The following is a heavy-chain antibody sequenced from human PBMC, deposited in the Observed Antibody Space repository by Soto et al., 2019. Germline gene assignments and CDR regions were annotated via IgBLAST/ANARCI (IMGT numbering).Heavy chain of an antibody. CDR1: GFTFSSYA. D-gene: IGHD3-22*01. CDR3: AKDLFAVRPYDSSGYYSPASFDY. V-gene: IGHV3-23*01. J-gene: IGHJ4*02. Sequence: PGGSLRLSCAASGFTFSSYAMSWVRQAPGKGLEWVSAISGSGGSTCYADSVKGRFTISRDNSKNTLYLQMNSLRAEDTAVYYCAKDLFAVRPYDSSGYYSPASFDYWGQGTLVTVSS. CDR2: ISGSGGST.